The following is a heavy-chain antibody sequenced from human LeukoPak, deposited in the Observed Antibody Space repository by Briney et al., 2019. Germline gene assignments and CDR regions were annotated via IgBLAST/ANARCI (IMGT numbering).Heavy chain of an antibody. D-gene: IGHD6-19*01. Sequence: ASVKISCKVSGYTFTDYYMHWVQQAPGKGLEWMGLVDPEDGETIYAEKFQGRVTITADTSTDTAYMELSSLRSEDTAVYYCARDAYSSGWYSDYWGQGTLVTVSS. V-gene: IGHV1-69-2*01. J-gene: IGHJ4*02. CDR3: ARDAYSSGWYSDY. CDR2: VDPEDGET. CDR1: GYTFTDYY.